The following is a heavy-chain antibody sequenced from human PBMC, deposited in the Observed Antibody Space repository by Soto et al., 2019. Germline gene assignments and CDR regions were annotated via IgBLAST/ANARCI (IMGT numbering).Heavy chain of an antibody. Sequence: GSLRLACAASGXTVSSHSMSWVRQAPGKGLEWVSAISGSGGSTYYADSVKGRFTISRDNSKNTLYLQMNSLRAEYTAVYYCAKDLDSSGWYWGDWFDPWGQGTLGTVSS. CDR3: AKDLDSSGWYWGDWFDP. CDR1: GXTVSSHS. V-gene: IGHV3-23*01. J-gene: IGHJ5*02. CDR2: ISGSGGST. D-gene: IGHD6-19*01.